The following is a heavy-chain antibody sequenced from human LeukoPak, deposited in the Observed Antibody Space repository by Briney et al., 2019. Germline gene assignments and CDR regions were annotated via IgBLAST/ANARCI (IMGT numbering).Heavy chain of an antibody. Sequence: PSETLSLTCTVSGGSISSYYWSWIRQPSGKGLEWIGYIYYSGSTNYNPSLKSRVTISVDTSKNQFSLNLSSVTAADTAVYYCARGGDSKHLVNWGQGTLVTVSS. V-gene: IGHV4-59*01. CDR2: IYYSGST. CDR3: ARGGDSKHLVN. CDR1: GGSISSYY. J-gene: IGHJ4*02. D-gene: IGHD3-3*02.